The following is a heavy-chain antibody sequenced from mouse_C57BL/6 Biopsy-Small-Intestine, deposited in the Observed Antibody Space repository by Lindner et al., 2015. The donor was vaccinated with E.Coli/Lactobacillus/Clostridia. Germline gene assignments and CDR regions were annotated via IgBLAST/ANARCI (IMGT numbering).Heavy chain of an antibody. CDR2: IDPENGDT. V-gene: IGHV14-4*01. D-gene: IGHD2-1*01. CDR1: GFNIKDDY. J-gene: IGHJ4*01. CDR3: ITSLLYYAMDY. Sequence: VQLQESGAELVRPGASVKLSCTASGFNIKDDYMHWVKQRPEQGLEWIGWIDPENGDTEYASKFQGKATITADTSSNTAYLQLSSLTSEDTAVYYCITSLLYYAMDYWGQGTSVTVSS.